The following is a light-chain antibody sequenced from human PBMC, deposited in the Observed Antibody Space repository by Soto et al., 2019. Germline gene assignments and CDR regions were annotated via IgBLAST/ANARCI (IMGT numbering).Light chain of an antibody. J-gene: IGLJ3*02. Sequence: QSVLTQPPSVSGAPGQRVTISCTGTSSNIGGGYDVHWYQQLPGTAPKLLIYGNSNRPSGVPDRFSGSKSGTTASLAITGLLAEEEADYYCQCSDSSLSAWVFGGGTKVTVL. CDR2: GNS. CDR3: QCSDSSLSAWV. V-gene: IGLV1-40*01. CDR1: SSNIGGGYD.